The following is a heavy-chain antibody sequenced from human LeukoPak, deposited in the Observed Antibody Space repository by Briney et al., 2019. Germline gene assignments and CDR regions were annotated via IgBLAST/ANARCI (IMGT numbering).Heavy chain of an antibody. J-gene: IGHJ1*01. D-gene: IGHD2-21*02. CDR2: INPDGRDT. CDR1: GFAFNRCW. CDR3: TSWGDTTAEYFQR. V-gene: IGHV3-7*01. Sequence: GGSLRLSCVVSGFAFNRCWMNWVRQAPGKGLEWVAHINPDGRDTYYVDSVKGRFTISRDNAQNSMYLQMNSLRAEDTAVYYCTSWGDTTAEYFQRWGQGTLVTVSS.